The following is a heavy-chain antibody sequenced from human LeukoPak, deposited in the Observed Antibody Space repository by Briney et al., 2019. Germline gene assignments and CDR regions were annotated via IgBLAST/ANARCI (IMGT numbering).Heavy chain of an antibody. J-gene: IGHJ6*02. CDR3: ARDRRYYDSSGTVYYDGMDV. CDR1: GYTFTSYG. V-gene: IGHV1-18*01. Sequence: VASVKVSCKASGYTFTSYGISWVRQAPGQGLEWMGWISAYNGNTNYAQKLQGRVTMTTDTSTSTAYMELRSLRSDDTAVYYCARDRRYYDSSGTVYYDGMDVWGQGTMVTVSS. D-gene: IGHD3-22*01. CDR2: ISAYNGNT.